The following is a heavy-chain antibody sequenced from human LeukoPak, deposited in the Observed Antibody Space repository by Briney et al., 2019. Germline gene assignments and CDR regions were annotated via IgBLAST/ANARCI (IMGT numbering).Heavy chain of an antibody. J-gene: IGHJ5*02. Sequence: GASVKVSCKASGYTFTSYDINWVRQATGQGLERMGWMNPNSGNTGYAQKFQGGVTITRNTSISTAYMELSSLRSEDTAVYYCARGYESAYCTNGVCYANWFDPWGQGTLVTVSS. V-gene: IGHV1-8*03. CDR3: ARGYESAYCTNGVCYANWFDP. CDR1: GYTFTSYD. CDR2: MNPNSGNT. D-gene: IGHD2-8*01.